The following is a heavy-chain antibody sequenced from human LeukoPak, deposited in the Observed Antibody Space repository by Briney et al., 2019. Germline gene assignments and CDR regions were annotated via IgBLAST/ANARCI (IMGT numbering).Heavy chain of an antibody. Sequence: SETLSLTCTVSGGSISSYYWSWIRQPPGKGLEWIGYIYYSGSTNYNPSLKSRVTISVDTSKNQFSLKLSSVTAADTAVYNCARDTAAPGGWFDPWGQGTLVTVSS. V-gene: IGHV4-59*01. CDR1: GGSISSYY. D-gene: IGHD6-13*01. J-gene: IGHJ5*02. CDR2: IYYSGST. CDR3: ARDTAAPGGWFDP.